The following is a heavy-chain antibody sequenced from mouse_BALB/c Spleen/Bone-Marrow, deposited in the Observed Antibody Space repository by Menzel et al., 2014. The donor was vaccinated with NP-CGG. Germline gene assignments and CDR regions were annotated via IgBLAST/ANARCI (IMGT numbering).Heavy chain of an antibody. D-gene: IGHD2-1*01. V-gene: IGHV4-1*02. CDR1: GFDFSGYW. CDR2: VNPDSSTI. Sequence: EVNVVESGGGLVQPGGSLKLSCAASGFDFSGYWMSWVRQAPGKGLEWIGEVNPDSSTINYSPSLRDIFIISRDNAKNTLYLQMSKVRSEDTALYYCARPDGNPVGFTYWGQGTLVTVSA. J-gene: IGHJ3*01. CDR3: ARPDGNPVGFTY.